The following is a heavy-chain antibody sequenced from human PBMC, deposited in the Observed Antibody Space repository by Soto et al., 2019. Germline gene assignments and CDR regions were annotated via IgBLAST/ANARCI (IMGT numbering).Heavy chain of an antibody. Sequence: KPSETLSLTCAVSGYSISSGYYWGWIRQPPGKGLEWIGSIYHSGSTYYNPSLKSRVTISVDTSKNQFSLKLSSVTAADTAVYYCARVSDSWLQHRKVWFDPWGQGTLVTVSS. D-gene: IGHD5-12*01. CDR2: IYHSGST. CDR3: ARVSDSWLQHRKVWFDP. J-gene: IGHJ5*02. V-gene: IGHV4-38-2*01. CDR1: GYSISSGYY.